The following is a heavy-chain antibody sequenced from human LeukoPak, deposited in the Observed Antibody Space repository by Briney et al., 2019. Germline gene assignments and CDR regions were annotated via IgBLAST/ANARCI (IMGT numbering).Heavy chain of an antibody. CDR3: ARDPSNTSGWKTWFDP. V-gene: IGHV1-18*01. D-gene: IGHD6-19*01. J-gene: IGHJ5*02. Sequence: ASVKVSCKTSGYTFTSYGISWVRQAPGQGLEWMGWISAYNGDTNYAQKFQGRVTLTTDRTTSTVYLEVRSLRSDDTAVYYCARDPSNTSGWKTWFDPWGQGTLVTVSS. CDR1: GYTFTSYG. CDR2: ISAYNGDT.